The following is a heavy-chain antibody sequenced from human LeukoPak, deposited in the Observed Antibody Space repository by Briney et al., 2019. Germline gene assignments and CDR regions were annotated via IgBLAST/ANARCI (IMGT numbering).Heavy chain of an antibody. D-gene: IGHD1-26*01. CDR1: ASGFTFSNYG. J-gene: IGHJ4*02. V-gene: IGHV3-33*01. Sequence: GGSLRLSCAASASGFTFSNYGMHWVRQAPGKGLEWVALIWYDGTNENYADSVKGRLTISRDNSKSTLYLQMNSLRDEDTAVYYCARNSGSYSHFDYWGQGTLVTVSS. CDR3: ARNSGSYSHFDY. CDR2: IWYDGTNE.